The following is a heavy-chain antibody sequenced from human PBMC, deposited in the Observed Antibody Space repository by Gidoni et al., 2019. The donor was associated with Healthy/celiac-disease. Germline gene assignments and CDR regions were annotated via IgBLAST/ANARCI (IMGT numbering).Heavy chain of an antibody. J-gene: IGHJ2*01. CDR2: ISGSGGST. CDR3: AKDLDFDL. V-gene: IGHV3-23*01. Sequence: LEWVSGISGSGGSTYYADSVKGRFTISRDNSKNTLVLQMNSLRAEDTAVYYCAKDLDFDLWGRGTLVTVSS.